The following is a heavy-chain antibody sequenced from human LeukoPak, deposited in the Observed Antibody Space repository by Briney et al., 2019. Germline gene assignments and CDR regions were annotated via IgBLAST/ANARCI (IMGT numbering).Heavy chain of an antibody. Sequence: PGGSLRLSCAASGFTFSSYAMSWVRQAPGNGLEWVSAISGSGGSTYYADSVKGRFTISRDNSKNTLYLQMNSLRAEDTAVYYCAKVGPLGQWLLLIDYWGQGTLVTVSS. CDR1: GFTFSSYA. CDR2: ISGSGGST. CDR3: AKVGPLGQWLLLIDY. V-gene: IGHV3-23*01. D-gene: IGHD3-22*01. J-gene: IGHJ4*02.